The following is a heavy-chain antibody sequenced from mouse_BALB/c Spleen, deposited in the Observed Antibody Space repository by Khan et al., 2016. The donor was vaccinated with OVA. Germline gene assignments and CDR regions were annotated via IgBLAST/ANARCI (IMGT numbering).Heavy chain of an antibody. Sequence: EVQLQESGAELVKPAASLKLSCTASGYNIKDIYIHWVKQRPEKGLERIRRTDPANGNTKYDPKFQGTATITADTSSNTAYLQLSSLTSEDTADYYCRISTMNAGGPGTTLTVSS. CDR1: GYNIKDIY. D-gene: IGHD6-1*01. CDR2: TDPANGNT. V-gene: IGHV14-3*02. CDR3: RISTMNA. J-gene: IGHJ2*01.